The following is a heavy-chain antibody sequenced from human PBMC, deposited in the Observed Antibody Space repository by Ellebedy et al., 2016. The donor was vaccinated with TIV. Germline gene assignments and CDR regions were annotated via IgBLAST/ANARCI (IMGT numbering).Heavy chain of an antibody. J-gene: IGHJ5*02. CDR1: GFVFSNYW. D-gene: IGHD6-25*01. CDR3: ARDSRIAATTGVGWFDP. Sequence: PGGSLRLSCAASGFVFSNYWMHWVRQAPGKGLVWVSRINSDGSSTSYADSVKGRFTISRDNAKNTLYLQMNSLRAEDTAVYYCARDSRIAATTGVGWFDPWGQGTLVTVSS. CDR2: INSDGSST. V-gene: IGHV3-74*01.